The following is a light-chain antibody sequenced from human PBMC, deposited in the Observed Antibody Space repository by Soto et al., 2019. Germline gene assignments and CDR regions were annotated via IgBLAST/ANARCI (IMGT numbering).Light chain of an antibody. CDR1: QSVSSN. Sequence: EIVMTQSPATLSVSPGERATLSCRASQSVSSNLAWYQQKPGQAPRLLIYGASTRATGIPARFSGSGSGTAFTLTISSLQSEDFALYYCQQYHNWPPYTFGQGTKLEIK. CDR3: QQYHNWPPYT. CDR2: GAS. J-gene: IGKJ2*01. V-gene: IGKV3-15*01.